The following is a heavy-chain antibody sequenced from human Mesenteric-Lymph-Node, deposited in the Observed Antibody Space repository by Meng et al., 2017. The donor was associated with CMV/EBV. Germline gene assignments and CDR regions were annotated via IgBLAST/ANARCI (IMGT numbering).Heavy chain of an antibody. CDR1: GGTFSSYA. CDR3: ARELGAVAGTGVFDY. Sequence: SGGTFSSYAISWVRQAPGQGLEWMGGIIPIFGTANYAQKFQGRVTITTDESTSTAYMELSSLRSEDTAVYYCARELGAVAGTGVFDYWGQGTLVTVSS. J-gene: IGHJ4*02. CDR2: IIPIFGTA. V-gene: IGHV1-69*05. D-gene: IGHD6-19*01.